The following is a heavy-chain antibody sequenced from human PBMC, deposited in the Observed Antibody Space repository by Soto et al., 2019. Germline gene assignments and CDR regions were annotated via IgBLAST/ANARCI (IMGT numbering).Heavy chain of an antibody. CDR1: GYRFISYW. J-gene: IGHJ6*02. V-gene: IGHV5-51*01. CDR3: ARLFGAGTDLGGDYYYGMDV. CDR2: IYPGDSDT. D-gene: IGHD6-13*01. Sequence: GASMKIPCKGSGYRFISYWIGWVSPMHGKGLEGMGIIYPGDSDTRYSPSFQGQVTISADKSISTAYLQWSSLKASDTAMYYCARLFGAGTDLGGDYYYGMDVWGQGTTVTVS.